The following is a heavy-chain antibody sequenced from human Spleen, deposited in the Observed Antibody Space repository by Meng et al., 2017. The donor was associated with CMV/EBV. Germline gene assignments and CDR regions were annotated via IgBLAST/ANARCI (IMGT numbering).Heavy chain of an antibody. V-gene: IGHV3-7*01. D-gene: IGHD1-26*01. CDR2: IKQDGSEK. CDR3: AKGQESYMAPFDY. CDR1: GFTFTNYW. J-gene: IGHJ4*02. Sequence: GGSLRLSCAASGFTFTNYWMNWVRQAPGKGLEWVASIKQDGSEKYYADSVKGRFTISRDNSKNTLYLQMNSLRAEDTAVYYCAKGQESYMAPFDYWGQGTLVTVSS.